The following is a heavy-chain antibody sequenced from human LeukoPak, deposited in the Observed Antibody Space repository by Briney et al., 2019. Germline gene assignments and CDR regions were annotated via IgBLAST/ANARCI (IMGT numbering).Heavy chain of an antibody. V-gene: IGHV3-23*01. J-gene: IGHJ3*02. CDR2: ISGSTRNI. CDR3: ARDHAPGI. D-gene: IGHD7-27*01. CDR1: GFIFDSYA. Sequence: GGSLRLSCAASGFIFDSYAMSWVRQAPGKGLEWVSAISGSTRNIYYADSVKGWFTITRDNSKNTLYLQMNSLRVEDTAVYYCARDHAPGIWGQGTMVSVSS.